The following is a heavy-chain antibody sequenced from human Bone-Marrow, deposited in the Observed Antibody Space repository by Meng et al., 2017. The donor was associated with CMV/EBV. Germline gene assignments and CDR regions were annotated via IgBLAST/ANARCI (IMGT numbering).Heavy chain of an antibody. V-gene: IGHV3-30*02. CDR2: IRYDGSNK. CDR3: AKCSPGYSSSCPSDY. CDR1: GFTFSSYG. J-gene: IGHJ4*02. D-gene: IGHD6-13*01. Sequence: GESLKISCAASGFTFSSYGMHWVRQASGKGLEWVAFIRYDGSNKYYADSVKGRFTISRDNSKNTLYLQMNSLRAEDTAVYYCAKCSPGYSSSCPSDYWGQGTLVTVSA.